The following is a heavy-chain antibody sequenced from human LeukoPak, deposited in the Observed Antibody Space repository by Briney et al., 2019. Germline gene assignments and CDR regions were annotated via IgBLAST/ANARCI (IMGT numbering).Heavy chain of an antibody. J-gene: IGHJ4*02. CDR3: AREVVSSPSYLDS. D-gene: IGHD2-15*01. V-gene: IGHV3-53*01. CDR2: FYRGDST. CDR1: GFTVSSSY. Sequence: GGSLRLSCAASGFTVSSSYMYWVSQAPGKGLEWVSFFYRGDSTYYAEPVRGRFTISRENSKNTLYLLMNSLRPEDTAVYYCAREVVSSPSYLDSWGQGTLVTVSS.